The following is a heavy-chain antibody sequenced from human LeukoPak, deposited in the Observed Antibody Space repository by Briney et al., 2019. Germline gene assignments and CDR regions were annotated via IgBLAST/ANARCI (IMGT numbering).Heavy chain of an antibody. D-gene: IGHD2-21*02. Sequence: GGXXXLSCXXSXXXLSXYWXXWVRQAPGKGLEWVANIKQDGSEKYYVDSVKGRFTISRDNAKNSLYLQMNSLRAEDTAVYYCARVAYCGGDCYLPPVYFDYWGQGTLVTVSS. CDR3: ARVAYCGGDCYLPPVYFDY. CDR2: IKQDGSEK. CDR1: XXXLSXYW. V-gene: IGHV3-7*01. J-gene: IGHJ4*02.